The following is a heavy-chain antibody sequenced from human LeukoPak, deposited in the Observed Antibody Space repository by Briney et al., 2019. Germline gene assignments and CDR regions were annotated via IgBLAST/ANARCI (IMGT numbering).Heavy chain of an antibody. CDR1: GYTFTGYY. D-gene: IGHD6-19*01. J-gene: IGHJ4*02. CDR2: INPNNGDT. CDR3: SRGLGAVAGTTPHGY. Sequence: ASVKVSCKASGYTFTGYYIHWVRQAPGQGLEWMGWINPNNGDTNYAQKFQGRVTMTRNTSISTAYMDVRSLRSDDTAVYYCSRGLGAVAGTTPHGYWGQGTLVTVSS. V-gene: IGHV1-2*02.